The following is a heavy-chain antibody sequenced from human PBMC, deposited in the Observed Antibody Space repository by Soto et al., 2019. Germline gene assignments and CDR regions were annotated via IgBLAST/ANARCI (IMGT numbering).Heavy chain of an antibody. CDR3: ARERRITMVRGVITNDAFDI. CDR2: INPNSGGT. D-gene: IGHD3-10*01. Sequence: ASVKVSCKASGYTFTGYYMHWVRQAPGQGLEWMGWINPNSGGTNYAQKFQGWVTMTRDTSISTAYMELSRLRSDDTAVYYCARERRITMVRGVITNDAFDIWGQETMVTVSS. J-gene: IGHJ3*02. V-gene: IGHV1-2*04. CDR1: GYTFTGYY.